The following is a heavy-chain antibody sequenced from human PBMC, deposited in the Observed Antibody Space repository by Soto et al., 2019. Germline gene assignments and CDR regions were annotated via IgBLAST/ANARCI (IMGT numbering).Heavy chain of an antibody. D-gene: IGHD4-17*01. CDR3: VRGHTTVSMGY. V-gene: IGHV3-11*01. CDR2: ITRDGNTA. CDR1: GFTFSDFY. J-gene: IGHJ4*02. Sequence: QVHLVESGGGLVEPGGSLRLSCAASGFTFSDFYMSWIRQVPGNGLEWLSYITRDGNTAYYADSVKGRFSMSRDNAKNSLYLHMNSLRAEDTAFYYCVRGHTTVSMGYRGQGALVTVSS.